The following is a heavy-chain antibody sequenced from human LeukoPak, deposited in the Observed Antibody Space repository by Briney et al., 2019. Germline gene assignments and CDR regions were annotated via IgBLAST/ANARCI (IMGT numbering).Heavy chain of an antibody. D-gene: IGHD2-15*01. CDR3: TQGSGQYFDY. Sequence: GGSLRLSCAVTGFTFSSYTMSWVRQAPGKGLEWVGRIRSRGDGGTTDFAAPVKGRFTISRDDSKNTLYLQMNSLTSEDTAVYYCTQGSGQYFDYWGQGTLVTVSS. CDR1: GFTFSSYT. V-gene: IGHV3-15*01. CDR2: IRSRGDGGTT. J-gene: IGHJ4*02.